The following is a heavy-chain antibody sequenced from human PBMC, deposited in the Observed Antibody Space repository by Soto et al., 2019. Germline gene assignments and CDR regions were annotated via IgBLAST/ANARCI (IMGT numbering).Heavy chain of an antibody. CDR2: ISSSSSYI. J-gene: IGHJ3*02. CDR1: GFTFSSYS. V-gene: IGHV3-21*01. Sequence: EVQLVESGGGLVKPGGSLRLSCAASGFTFSSYSMNWVRQAPGKGLEWVSSISSSSSYIYYADSVKGRFTISRDNAKNSLYLQMNSLRAEDTAVYYCAREFRLPGDAFDIWGQGTMVTVSS. CDR3: AREFRLPGDAFDI.